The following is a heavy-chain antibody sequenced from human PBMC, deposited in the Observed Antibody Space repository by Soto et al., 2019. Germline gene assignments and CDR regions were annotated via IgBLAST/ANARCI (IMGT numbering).Heavy chain of an antibody. J-gene: IGHJ3*02. D-gene: IGHD4-4*01. Sequence: GESLKISCKTSGYVFTAYWIGWVRQMPGKGLEWMGIIYPGGDSDTRYSQSSQGQVTISADKSITTAYLQWNSLKASDTAMYYCATQMTTSQDAFDIWGQGALVTVSS. CDR3: ATQMTTSQDAFDI. CDR1: GYVFTAYW. CDR2: IYPGGDSDT. V-gene: IGHV5-51*01.